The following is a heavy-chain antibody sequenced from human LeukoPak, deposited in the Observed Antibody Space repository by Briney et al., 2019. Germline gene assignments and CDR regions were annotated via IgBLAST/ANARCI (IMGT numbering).Heavy chain of an antibody. Sequence: ASETLSLTCTVSGGSISSSSYYWGWIRQPPGTGLEWIGTIYYSGSTYYNPSLKSRVTISVDTSKNQFSLKLSSVTAADTAVYYCASSGSSAYNWFDPWGQGALVTVSS. CDR3: ASSGSSAYNWFDP. D-gene: IGHD6-25*01. CDR2: IYYSGST. J-gene: IGHJ5*02. V-gene: IGHV4-39*01. CDR1: GGSISSSSYY.